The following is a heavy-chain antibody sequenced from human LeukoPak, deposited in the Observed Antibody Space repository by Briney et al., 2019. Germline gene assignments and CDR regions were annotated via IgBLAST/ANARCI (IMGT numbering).Heavy chain of an antibody. J-gene: IGHJ3*02. Sequence: ASVKVSCKASGGTFSSYAISWVRQAPGQGLEWMGGIIPIFGTANYAQKFQGRVTITADESTSTAYMELSSLRSEDTAVYYCARALNHHNFDAFDIWGQGTMVTVSS. CDR1: GGTFSSYA. V-gene: IGHV1-69*13. D-gene: IGHD1-1*01. CDR2: IIPIFGTA. CDR3: ARALNHHNFDAFDI.